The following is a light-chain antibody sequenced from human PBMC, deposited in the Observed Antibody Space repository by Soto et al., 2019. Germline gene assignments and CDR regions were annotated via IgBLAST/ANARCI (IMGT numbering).Light chain of an antibody. Sequence: QSALAQPPSASGSPGESVTISCTGTSSDVGAYNYVSWYQQHPGKAPKLMIYEVNKRPSGVPDRFSGSKSGYTASLTVSGLQAEDEADYYCTSYTGTTSLNVFGSGTKVTVL. V-gene: IGLV2-8*01. CDR3: TSYTGTTSLNV. CDR1: SSDVGAYNY. J-gene: IGLJ1*01. CDR2: EVN.